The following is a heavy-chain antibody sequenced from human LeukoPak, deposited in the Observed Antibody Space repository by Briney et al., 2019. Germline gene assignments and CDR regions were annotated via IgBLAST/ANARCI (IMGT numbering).Heavy chain of an antibody. V-gene: IGHV3-33*03. Sequence: GCSLRLSCAASGFTFRTYGMYWVRQAPGKGLEGVAMKWNDGGKKNHADSVKGRFTISRDNSKDTLFLQMNSLRPEDTAVYYCAKGEFWTGQAEYFQHWGQGTLVTVSS. CDR1: GFTFRTYG. CDR3: AKGEFWTGQAEYFQH. CDR2: KWNDGGKK. J-gene: IGHJ1*01. D-gene: IGHD3/OR15-3a*01.